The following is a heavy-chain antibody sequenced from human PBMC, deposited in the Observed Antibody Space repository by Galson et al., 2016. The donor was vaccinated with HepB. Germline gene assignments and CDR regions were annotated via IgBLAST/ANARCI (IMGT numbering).Heavy chain of an antibody. CDR1: GYTFTSYY. CDR2: ITPTGGST. CDR3: ARGGWGEPTDY. Sequence: SVKVSCKASGYTFTSYYIHWVRQAPGQGLEWMGTITPTGGSTIYAQKFQGRVTVTRDTSTSTAYMAMSSLRSEDTAVYYCARGGWGEPTDYWGQGTLVTVSS. J-gene: IGHJ4*02. V-gene: IGHV1-46*01. D-gene: IGHD3-16*01.